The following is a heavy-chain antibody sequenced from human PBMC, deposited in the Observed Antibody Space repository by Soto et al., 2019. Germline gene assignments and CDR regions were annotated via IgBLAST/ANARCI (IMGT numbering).Heavy chain of an antibody. V-gene: IGHV3-33*01. CDR1: GFNFSSYG. CDR2: IWYDGSNK. D-gene: IGHD2-21*01. CDR3: ASEEVNSPLIYYYGMDV. Sequence: PGGSLRLSCAASGFNFSSYGMHWVRQAPGKGLEWVAVIWYDGSNKYYADSVKGRFTISRDNSKNTLYLQMNSLRAEDTAVYYCASEEVNSPLIYYYGMDVWGKETTVTVSS. J-gene: IGHJ6*04.